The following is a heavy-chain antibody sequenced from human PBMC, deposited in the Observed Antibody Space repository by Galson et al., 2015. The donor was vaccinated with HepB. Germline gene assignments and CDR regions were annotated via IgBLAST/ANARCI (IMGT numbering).Heavy chain of an antibody. D-gene: IGHD3-16*02. V-gene: IGHV2-5*01. Sequence: PALVKPTQTLTLTCTFSGFSLSTSGVGVGWIRQPPGKALEWLALIYWNDDKRYSPSLKSRLTITKDTSKNQVVLTMTNMDPVDTATYYCAHLRSYYDYVWGSYLPTPFDYWGQGTLVTVSS. CDR2: IYWNDDK. J-gene: IGHJ4*02. CDR1: GFSLSTSGVG. CDR3: AHLRSYYDYVWGSYLPTPFDY.